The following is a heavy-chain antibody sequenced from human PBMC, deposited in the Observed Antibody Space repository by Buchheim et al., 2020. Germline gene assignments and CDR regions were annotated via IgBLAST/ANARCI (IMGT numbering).Heavy chain of an antibody. CDR2: IYYSGST. D-gene: IGHD6-13*01. CDR1: GGSISSSSYY. V-gene: IGHV4-39*01. J-gene: IGHJ6*02. CDR3: ARTGIAAAGTSYYYGMDV. Sequence: QLQLQESGPGLVKPSETLSLTCTVSGGSISSSSYYWGWIRQPPGKGLEWIGSIYYSGSTYYNPSLKSRVTISVDTSKNQFSLKLSSVTAADTAVYYCARTGIAAAGTSYYYGMDVWGQGTT.